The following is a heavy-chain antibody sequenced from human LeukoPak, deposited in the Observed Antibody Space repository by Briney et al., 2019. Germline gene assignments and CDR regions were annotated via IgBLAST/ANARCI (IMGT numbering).Heavy chain of an antibody. J-gene: IGHJ4*02. CDR2: IYYTGPT. Sequence: SETLSLTCTVSGVSISTSRYYWGWIRQPPGKGLEWIGNIYYTGPTYYNASLESRVTISLDTSKNQFFLKLNSVTAADTAMYCCASDSSGWFLGYWGQGTLVTVSS. V-gene: IGHV4-39*01. D-gene: IGHD6-19*01. CDR1: GVSISTSRYY. CDR3: ASDSSGWFLGY.